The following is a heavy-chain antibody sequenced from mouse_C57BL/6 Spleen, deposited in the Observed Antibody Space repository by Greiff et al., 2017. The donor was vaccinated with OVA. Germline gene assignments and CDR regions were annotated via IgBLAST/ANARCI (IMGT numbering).Heavy chain of an antibody. CDR3: ARGRDGRGNFEV. CDR2: IYPGDGDT. Sequence: QVQLQQSRPELVKPGASVKISCKASGYAFSSSWMNWVKQRPGKGLEWIGRIYPGDGDTNYNGKFKGKATLTADKSSSTAYMQLSSLTAEDSAVYFCARGRDGRGNFEVWGTGTTVTVSS. V-gene: IGHV1-82*01. D-gene: IGHD1-1*01. CDR1: GYAFSSSW. J-gene: IGHJ1*03.